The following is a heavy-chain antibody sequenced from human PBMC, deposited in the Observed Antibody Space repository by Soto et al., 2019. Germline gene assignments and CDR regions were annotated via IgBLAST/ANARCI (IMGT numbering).Heavy chain of an antibody. Sequence: SGPTLVNPTETLTLTCTVSGFSLSNARMGVSWIRQPPGKALEWLAHIFSNDEKSYSTSLKSRLTISKDTSKSQVVLTMTNMDPVDTATYYFARSYSSSWSEYYYYYMDVWGKGTTVTVSS. J-gene: IGHJ6*03. CDR2: IFSNDEK. V-gene: IGHV2-26*01. CDR1: GFSLSNARMG. CDR3: ARSYSSSWSEYYYYYMDV. D-gene: IGHD6-13*01.